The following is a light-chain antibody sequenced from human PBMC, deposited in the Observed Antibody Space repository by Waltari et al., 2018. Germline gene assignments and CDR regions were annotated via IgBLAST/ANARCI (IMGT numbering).Light chain of an antibody. Sequence: QSVLTQPPSASGTPGQRVTISCSGSSSNIGSNTVNWYQQLPGTAPNLVIFSNNQRPSGVPDRFSGSKSGASASLAISGLQSEDEDDYYCAAWDDSLNGVVFGGGTKLTVL. V-gene: IGLV1-44*01. CDR2: SNN. CDR1: SSNIGSNT. J-gene: IGLJ2*01. CDR3: AAWDDSLNGVV.